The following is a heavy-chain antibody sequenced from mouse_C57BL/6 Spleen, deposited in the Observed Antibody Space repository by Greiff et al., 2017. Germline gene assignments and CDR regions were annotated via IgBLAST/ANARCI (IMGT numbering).Heavy chain of an antibody. CDR3: AREDGSSYGYFDY. Sequence: VQLQQSGPELVKPGASVKISCKASGYSFTSYYIHWVKQRPGQGLEWIGWIYPGSGNTKYNEKFKGKATLTADTSSSTAYMQLSSLTSEDSAVYYCAREDGSSYGYFDYWGQGTTLTVSS. J-gene: IGHJ2*01. CDR2: IYPGSGNT. V-gene: IGHV1-66*01. D-gene: IGHD1-1*01. CDR1: GYSFTSYY.